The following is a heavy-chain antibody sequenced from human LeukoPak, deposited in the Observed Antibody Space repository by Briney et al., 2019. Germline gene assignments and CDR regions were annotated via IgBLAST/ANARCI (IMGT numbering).Heavy chain of an antibody. J-gene: IGHJ4*02. CDR3: GRDRGGTGDFDY. Sequence: ASVKVSCKASGYTFTNYVMHWVRRAPGQRLEWMGWINVGNGDTKYSQKFQGRVTLARDTSASTAYMELSSLRSEDTAIYYCGRDRGGTGDFDYWGQGTLVTVSS. CDR1: GYTFTNYV. D-gene: IGHD1-1*01. CDR2: INVGNGDT. V-gene: IGHV1-3*01.